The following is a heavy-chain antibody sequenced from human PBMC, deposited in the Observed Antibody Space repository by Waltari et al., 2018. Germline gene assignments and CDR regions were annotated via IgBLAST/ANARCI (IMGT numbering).Heavy chain of an antibody. CDR1: GGSISTISN. J-gene: IGHJ1*01. D-gene: IGHD4-17*01. CDR2: MQYRGST. V-gene: IGHV4-39*07. CDR3: GRVAFGDDGGYFQH. Sequence: QLQLQESGPGLVKPSEPLSPTCPVSGGSISTISNWAWIRQPPGKGLEWMGNMQYRGSTFYNPSLKSRVTISLDTSMNQFSLRLTSVNVADTALYFCGRVAFGDDGGYFQHWGQGTLVTISS.